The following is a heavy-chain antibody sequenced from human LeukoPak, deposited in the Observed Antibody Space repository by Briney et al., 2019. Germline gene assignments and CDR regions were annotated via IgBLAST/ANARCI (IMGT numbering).Heavy chain of an antibody. Sequence: SETLSLTCTVSGGSISSYYWSWIRQPPGKGLEWIGYIYYSGSTNYNPSLKSRVTISVDTSKNQFSLKLSSVTAADTVVYYCALAPGAYYYDSSGYGAFDIWGQGTMVTVSS. V-gene: IGHV4-59*01. CDR3: ALAPGAYYYDSSGYGAFDI. D-gene: IGHD3-22*01. CDR2: IYYSGST. CDR1: GGSISSYY. J-gene: IGHJ3*02.